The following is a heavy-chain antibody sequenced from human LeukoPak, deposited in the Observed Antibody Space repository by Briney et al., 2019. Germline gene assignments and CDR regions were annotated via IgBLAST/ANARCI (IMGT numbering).Heavy chain of an antibody. D-gene: IGHD3-10*01. J-gene: IGHJ5*02. CDR1: GYTFSNYG. Sequence: LRASVKVSCKASGYTFSNYGINWVRQAPGQGLEWMGWISAYNGKTNYAQSLQGRVTMTSDTSTTTAYMELRRLRSDDTAVYYCARDARDVLIWFGEFFPWGQGTLVTVSS. CDR3: ARDARDVLIWFGEFFP. V-gene: IGHV1-18*01. CDR2: ISAYNGKT.